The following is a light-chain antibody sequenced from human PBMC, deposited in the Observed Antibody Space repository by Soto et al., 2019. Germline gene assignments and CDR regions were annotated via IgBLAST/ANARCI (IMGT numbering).Light chain of an antibody. Sequence: DIQMTQSPSSLSASVGDRVTITCRASQTISIFLNWYQQKPGKAPKLLIYGASTLQGGVPSRFSGSGSGTDFTLTISRLQPDDFATYYCQHYNSYSEAFGQGTKVDIK. CDR1: QTISIF. CDR2: GAS. CDR3: QHYNSYSEA. J-gene: IGKJ1*01. V-gene: IGKV1-39*01.